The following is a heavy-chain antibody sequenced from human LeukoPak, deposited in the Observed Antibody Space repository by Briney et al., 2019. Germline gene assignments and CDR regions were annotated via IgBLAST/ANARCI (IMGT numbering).Heavy chain of an antibody. V-gene: IGHV3-30*18. CDR3: AKDYDYVWGSYRPDY. CDR1: GFTFSSYG. J-gene: IGHJ4*02. Sequence: GGSLRLSCAASGFTFSSYGMHWVRQAPGKGLEWVAVISYDGSNKYYADSVKGRFTISRDNSKNTLYLQMNSLRAEDTAVYYCAKDYDYVWGSYRPDYWGQGTLVIVSS. CDR2: ISYDGSNK. D-gene: IGHD3-16*02.